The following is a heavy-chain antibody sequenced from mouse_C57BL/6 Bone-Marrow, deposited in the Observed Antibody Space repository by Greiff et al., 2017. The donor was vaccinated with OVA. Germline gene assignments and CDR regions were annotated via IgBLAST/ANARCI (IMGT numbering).Heavy chain of an antibody. CDR3: ARLRGYEGAY. CDR2: IDPSDSYT. J-gene: IGHJ3*01. V-gene: IGHV1-50*01. Sequence: QVHVKQPGAELVKPGASVKLSCKASGYTFTSYWMQWVKQRPGQGLEWIGEIDPSDSYTNYNQKFKGKATLTVDTSSSTAYMQLSSLTSEDSAVYYCARLRGYEGAYWGQGTLVTVSA. D-gene: IGHD2-2*01. CDR1: GYTFTSYW.